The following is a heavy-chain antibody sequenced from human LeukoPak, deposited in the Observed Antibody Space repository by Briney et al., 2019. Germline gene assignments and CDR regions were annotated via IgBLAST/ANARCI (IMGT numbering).Heavy chain of an antibody. CDR3: AKRGVYATSPFDY. D-gene: IGHD2-8*01. J-gene: IGHJ4*02. Sequence: GESLKISCKGSGYRFTSYWIGWVRQMPGEGLEWMAIIYPGDSDTRYSPSFQGQVTISADKSISTAYLQWSSLKASDAAMYYCAKRGVYATSPFDYWGQGTLVTVSS. V-gene: IGHV5-51*01. CDR1: GYRFTSYW. CDR2: IYPGDSDT.